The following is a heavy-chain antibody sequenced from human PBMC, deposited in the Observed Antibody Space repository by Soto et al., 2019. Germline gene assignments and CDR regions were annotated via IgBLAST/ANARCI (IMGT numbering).Heavy chain of an antibody. D-gene: IGHD2-15*01. CDR2: VSSGGGT. Sequence: QPXGSLRLSCSASGFTFSTYAMGWVRQAPGKGLEWVSVVSSGGGTHYADSVKGRFTVSRDNSKNTLSLQMNSLRADDTAVYYCAKRRGAGGHFDYWGQGALVTVSS. CDR1: GFTFSTYA. CDR3: AKRRGAGGHFDY. V-gene: IGHV3-23*01. J-gene: IGHJ4*02.